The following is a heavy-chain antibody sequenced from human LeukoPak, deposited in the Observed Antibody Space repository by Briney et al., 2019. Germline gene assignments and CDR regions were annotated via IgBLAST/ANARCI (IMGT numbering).Heavy chain of an antibody. D-gene: IGHD3-22*01. CDR3: ASSGYYFEEEPTFDY. Sequence: ASETLSLTCTVSGGSISSYYWSWIRQPPGKGLEWIGYIYYSGSTYYNPSLKSRVTISVDTSKNQFSLKLSSVTAADTAVYYCASSGYYFEEEPTFDYWGQGTLVTVSS. J-gene: IGHJ4*02. CDR1: GGSISSYY. V-gene: IGHV4-59*06. CDR2: IYYSGST.